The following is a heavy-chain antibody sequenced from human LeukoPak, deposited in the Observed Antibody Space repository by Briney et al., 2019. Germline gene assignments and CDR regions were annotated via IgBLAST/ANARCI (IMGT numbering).Heavy chain of an antibody. J-gene: IGHJ4*02. D-gene: IGHD3-10*01. V-gene: IGHV1-46*01. CDR2: INPSGGST. Sequence: GASVKVSCKASGYTFTSYYMHWVRQAPGQGLEWMGIINPSGGSTSYAQKFQGRVTITADKSTSTAYMEPSRLRSEDTAVYYCARDYYGSGSSESRNFDYWGQGTLVTVSS. CDR1: GYTFTSYY. CDR3: ARDYYGSGSSESRNFDY.